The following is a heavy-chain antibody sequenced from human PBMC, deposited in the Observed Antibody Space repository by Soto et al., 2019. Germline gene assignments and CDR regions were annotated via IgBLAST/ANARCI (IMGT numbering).Heavy chain of an antibody. D-gene: IGHD1-26*01. V-gene: IGHV3-30*18. J-gene: IGHJ5*02. CDR1: GFTFGNYG. CDR2: ILYDGSDR. Sequence: GGSLRLSCVASGFTFGNYGLHWVRQPPGTGLEWVASILYDGSDRHYADSVKGRFTISRDNSKSTVYLELNNLSAEDTAVYHCAKNQGVELVPLATVDWFDPWGQGSVVTVSS. CDR3: AKNQGVELVPLATVDWFDP.